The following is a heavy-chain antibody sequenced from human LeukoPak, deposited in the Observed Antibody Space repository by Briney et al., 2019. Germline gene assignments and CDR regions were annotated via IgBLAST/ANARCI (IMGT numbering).Heavy chain of an antibody. J-gene: IGHJ4*02. V-gene: IGHV3-48*01. Sequence: GGSLRLSCAASGFTFSSYSMNWVRQAPGKGLEWVSYISSSSSTIYYADSVKGRFTISRDNSKNTLYLQMNSLRAEDTAVYYCARDRAGYSTTGTMDYWGQGTLVTVSS. CDR1: GFTFSSYS. CDR2: ISSSSSTI. D-gene: IGHD5-18*01. CDR3: ARDRAGYSTTGTMDY.